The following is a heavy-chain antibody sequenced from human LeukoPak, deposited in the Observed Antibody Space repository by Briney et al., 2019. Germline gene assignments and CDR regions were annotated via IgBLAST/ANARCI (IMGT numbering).Heavy chain of an antibody. CDR1: GGSIINYY. D-gene: IGHD6-6*01. Sequence: SETLSLTCSVSGGSIINYYWSWIRQPPGKGLEWIGEINHSGSTNYNPSLKSRVTISVDTSKNQFSLKLSSVTAADTAVYYCARTEGGSSSGDYWGQGTLVTVSS. V-gene: IGHV4-34*01. CDR2: INHSGST. CDR3: ARTEGGSSSGDY. J-gene: IGHJ4*02.